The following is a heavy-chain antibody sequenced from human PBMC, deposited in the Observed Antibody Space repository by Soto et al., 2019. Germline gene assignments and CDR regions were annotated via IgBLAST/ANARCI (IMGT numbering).Heavy chain of an antibody. J-gene: IGHJ5*02. V-gene: IGHV3-33*01. Sequence: QVQLVESGGDVVQPGRSLRLSCAASGFTFSSYGMHWVRQAPGKGLEWVAVIWYDGSNKYYADSVKGRFTISRDNYKNTLYLQMNSLRAEDTAVYYCARDEVDGGFDPWGEGTLVTVSS. CDR3: ARDEVDGGFDP. CDR2: IWYDGSNK. D-gene: IGHD6-19*01. CDR1: GFTFSSYG.